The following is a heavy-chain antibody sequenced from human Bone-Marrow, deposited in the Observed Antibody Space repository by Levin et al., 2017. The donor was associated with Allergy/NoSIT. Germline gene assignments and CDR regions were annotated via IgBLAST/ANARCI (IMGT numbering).Heavy chain of an antibody. D-gene: IGHD1-26*01. CDR3: AVDRAFDY. V-gene: IGHV3-21*01. Sequence: TGGSLRLSCAASGFTFSSYSMNWVRQAPGKGLEWVSSISSSSSYEYYADSVKGRFTISRDNAKNSLYLQMNSLRVEDTAVYYCAVDRAFDYWGQGTLVTVSS. J-gene: IGHJ4*02. CDR2: ISSSSSYE. CDR1: GFTFSSYS.